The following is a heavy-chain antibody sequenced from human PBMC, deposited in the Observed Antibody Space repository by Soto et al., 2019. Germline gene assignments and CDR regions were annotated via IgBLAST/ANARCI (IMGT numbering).Heavy chain of an antibody. J-gene: IGHJ4*02. Sequence: QVQLQESGPGLVKPSDTLSLTCAVSGYSISSSNWWGWIRQPPGKGLEWIGYIYCSGSTYYNPPLKSRVTMSVDTSKNQFSLKLSSVTAVDTAVYYCARKGCSSTSCYFDYWGQGTLVTVSS. CDR3: ARKGCSSTSCYFDY. CDR1: GYSISSSNW. D-gene: IGHD2-2*01. V-gene: IGHV4-28*01. CDR2: IYCSGST.